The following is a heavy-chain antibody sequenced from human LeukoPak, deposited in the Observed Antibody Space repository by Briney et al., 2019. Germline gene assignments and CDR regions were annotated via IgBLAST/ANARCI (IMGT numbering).Heavy chain of an antibody. CDR2: INPSGGST. D-gene: IGHD3-3*01. CDR3: ARATIFGVVIFSLDY. CDR1: GYTFTCYY. J-gene: IGHJ4*02. V-gene: IGHV1-46*01. Sequence: ASVKVSCKASGYTFTCYYMHWVRQAPGQGLEWMGIINPSGGSTSYAQKFQGRVTMTRDTSTSTVYVELSSLRSEDTAVYYCARATIFGVVIFSLDYWGQGTLVTVSS.